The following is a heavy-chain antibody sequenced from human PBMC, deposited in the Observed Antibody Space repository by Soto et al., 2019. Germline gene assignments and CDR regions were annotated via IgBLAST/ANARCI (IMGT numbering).Heavy chain of an antibody. CDR2: IIPILGIA. CDR3: ASALDYGDYYFDY. J-gene: IGHJ4*02. Sequence: SVKVSCKASGGTFSSYTISWVRQAPGQGLEWMGRIIPILGIANYAQKFQGRVTITADKSTSTAYMELSSLRSEDTAVYYCASALDYGDYYFDYWGQGTLVTVSS. V-gene: IGHV1-69*02. CDR1: GGTFSSYT. D-gene: IGHD4-17*01.